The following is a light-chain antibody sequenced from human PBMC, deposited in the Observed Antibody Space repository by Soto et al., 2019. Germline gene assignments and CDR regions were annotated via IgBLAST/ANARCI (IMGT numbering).Light chain of an antibody. CDR1: QIVSTTY. CDR3: QQYDTSPRT. J-gene: IGKJ1*01. CDR2: AAS. V-gene: IGKV3-20*01. Sequence: EIVLTQSPGALSLSPGERATLSCRASQIVSTTYLAWYQQKPGQAPRLLIYAASTRATGIPDRFSGSGSGTDFTLTISRLEPEDFAVYYCQQYDTSPRTFGQGTKVDTK.